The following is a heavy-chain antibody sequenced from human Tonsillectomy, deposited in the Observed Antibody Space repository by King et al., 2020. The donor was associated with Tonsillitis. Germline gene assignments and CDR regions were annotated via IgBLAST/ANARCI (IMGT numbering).Heavy chain of an antibody. J-gene: IGHJ6*02. V-gene: IGHV3-30-3*01. CDR1: GFTFSSYA. CDR3: ARDQRSYWLNYYYYGMDV. D-gene: IGHD1-26*01. Sequence: QLVQSGGGVVQPGRSLRLSCAASGFTFSSYAMHWVRQAPGKGLEWVAVISYDGSNKYYAESVKGRFTISRDNSKNTLYLQMNSLRAEDTAVYYCARDQRSYWLNYYYYGMDVWGQGTTVTVSS. CDR2: ISYDGSNK.